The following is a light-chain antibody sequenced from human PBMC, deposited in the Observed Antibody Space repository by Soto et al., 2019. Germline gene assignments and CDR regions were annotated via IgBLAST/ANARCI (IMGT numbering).Light chain of an antibody. J-gene: IGKJ1*01. CDR1: QSVSSK. CDR2: GAS. V-gene: IGKV3-15*01. CDR3: QHYNDWPPTWT. Sequence: EIVMTQSPATPSVSPGERATLSCRASQSVSSKLAWYQQKPGQAPRVLIHGASTRATGIPARFSGSGSGTEFTLTISSLQSEDFAVYYCQHYNDWPPTWTFGQGTRVEIK.